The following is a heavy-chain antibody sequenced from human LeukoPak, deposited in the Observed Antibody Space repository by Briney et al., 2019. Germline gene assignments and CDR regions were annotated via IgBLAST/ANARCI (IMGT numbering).Heavy chain of an antibody. D-gene: IGHD5-24*01. CDR1: GFTFSSYS. J-gene: IGHJ4*02. V-gene: IGHV3-21*01. CDR2: ISSSSSYI. Sequence: PGGSLRLSCAASGFTFSSYSMNWFRQAPGKGLEWVSSISSSSSYIYYADSVKGRFTISRGNAKNSLYLQMNSLRAEDTAVYYCARGRDGYNLAIDYWGQGTLVTVSS. CDR3: ARGRDGYNLAIDY.